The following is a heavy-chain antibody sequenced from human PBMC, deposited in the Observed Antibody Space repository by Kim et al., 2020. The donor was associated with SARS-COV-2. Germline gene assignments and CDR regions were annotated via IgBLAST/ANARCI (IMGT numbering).Heavy chain of an antibody. CDR2: INHSGST. D-gene: IGHD6-19*01. CDR1: GGSFSDSY. J-gene: IGHJ4*02. V-gene: IGHV4-34*01. Sequence: SETLSLTCAVYGGSFSDSYWNWIRQPPGRGLEWIGEINHSGSTNYNPSLKSRVTMSVDTSKNQFSLKVTSVTAADTAVYYCARGGSNGWGIDYWGQGTLVTVSS. CDR3: ARGGSNGWGIDY.